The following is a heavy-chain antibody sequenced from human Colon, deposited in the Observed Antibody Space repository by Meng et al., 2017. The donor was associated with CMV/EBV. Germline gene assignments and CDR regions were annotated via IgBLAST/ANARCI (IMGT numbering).Heavy chain of an antibody. CDR1: GFTFSSYS. D-gene: IGHD1-26*01. CDR2: ISHSSDT. Sequence: GESLKISCAASGFTFSSYSLNWVRQAPGKGLEWVSSISHSSDTKYADSVKGRFTLSRDNAQNSVFLQMNSLRAEDTAVYYCARDGRGGDLGWFHYYGMDVWGQGTTVTVSS. J-gene: IGHJ6*02. V-gene: IGHV3-21*06. CDR3: ARDGRGGDLGWFHYYGMDV.